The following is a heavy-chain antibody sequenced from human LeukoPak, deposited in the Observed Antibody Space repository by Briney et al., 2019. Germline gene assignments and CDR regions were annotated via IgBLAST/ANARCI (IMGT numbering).Heavy chain of an antibody. CDR3: ARGRGSGHKENWFDP. CDR2: MNPNSGNT. J-gene: IGHJ5*02. CDR1: GYTFTTYD. D-gene: IGHD6-19*01. Sequence: ASVKVSCKASGYTFTTYDINWVRQATGQGLEWMGWMNPNSGNTGYTQKFQGRVPMTRNTSISTAYMELSSLRSEDTAVYYCARGRGSGHKENWFDPWGRGTLVTVSS. V-gene: IGHV1-8*01.